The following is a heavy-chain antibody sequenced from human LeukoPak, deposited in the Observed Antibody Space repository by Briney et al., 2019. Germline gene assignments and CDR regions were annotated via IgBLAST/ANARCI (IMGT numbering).Heavy chain of an antibody. CDR1: GGSFSGYY. J-gene: IGHJ4*02. D-gene: IGHD2-21*02. V-gene: IGHV4-59*10. Sequence: SETLSLTCAVYGGSFSGYYWSWIRQPAGKGLEWIGHIYTSGSTNYNPSLKSRVTMPVDTSKNQFSLKLSSVTAADTAVYYCARGSKPGDCHDYWGQGTLVTVSS. CDR3: ARGSKPGDCHDY. CDR2: IYTSGST.